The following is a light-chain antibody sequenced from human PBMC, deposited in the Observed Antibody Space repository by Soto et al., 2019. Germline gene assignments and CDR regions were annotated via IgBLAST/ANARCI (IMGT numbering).Light chain of an antibody. CDR1: QSISSY. CDR2: AAS. V-gene: IGKV1-39*01. J-gene: IGKJ1*01. CDR3: QQSYSTPRT. Sequence: DIQMTQSPSSLSASVGDRVTITCRASQSISSYLNWYQQKPGKAPKLLIYAASSLQSGVPSRFSGSGSGTDFTLTISSLQPEDFATYYCQQSYSTPRTSGQGTKGEIK.